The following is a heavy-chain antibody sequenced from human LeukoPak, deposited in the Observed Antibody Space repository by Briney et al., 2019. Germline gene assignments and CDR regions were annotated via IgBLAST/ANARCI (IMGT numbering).Heavy chain of an antibody. CDR1: GGSFSGYY. J-gene: IGHJ4*02. V-gene: IGHV4-34*01. D-gene: IGHD5-18*01. CDR3: AGGDSTLIQR. Sequence: SETLSLTCAVYGGSFSGYYWSWIRQPPGKGLEWIGEINHSGSTNYNPSLKSRVTISVDTSKNQFSLKLSSVTAADTAVYYCAGGDSTLIQRWGQGTLVTVSS. CDR2: INHSGST.